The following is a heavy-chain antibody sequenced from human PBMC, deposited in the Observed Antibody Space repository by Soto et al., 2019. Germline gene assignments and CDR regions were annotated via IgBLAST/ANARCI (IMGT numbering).Heavy chain of an antibody. CDR1: GFTFSSYS. Sequence: EVQLVESGGGLVQPGGSLRLSCAASGFTFSSYSMNWVRQAPGKGLEWVSYISSSSSTIYYADSVKGRFTISRDTAKNLLYIQLTILDDEDTAVYYCPRDSINIVGVIPVTFDIGG. V-gene: IGHV3-48*02. D-gene: IGHD1-26*01. CDR3: PRDSINIVGVIPVTFDI. CDR2: ISSSSSTI. J-gene: IGHJ3*02.